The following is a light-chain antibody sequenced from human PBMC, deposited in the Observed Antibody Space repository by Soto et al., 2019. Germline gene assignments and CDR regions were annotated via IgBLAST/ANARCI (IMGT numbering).Light chain of an antibody. V-gene: IGKV3-20*01. CDR1: QSVSSSY. CDR2: GAS. J-gene: IGKJ1*01. Sequence: EIVLTQSPGTLSLSPGERATLSCRASQSVSSSYLAWYQQKPGQAPRLLIYGASSRATGIPDRFSGSGSGTDFTLTISRLEPEEFAVYSCQQYGMGWTVGQGTKVEIK. CDR3: QQYGMGWT.